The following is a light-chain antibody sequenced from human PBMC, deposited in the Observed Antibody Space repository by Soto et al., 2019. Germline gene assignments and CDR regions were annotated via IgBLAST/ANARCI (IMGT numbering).Light chain of an antibody. CDR1: QSVSSN. Sequence: EIVMTQSPATLSVSPGERATLSCRASQSVSSNLAWYQQKPGQAPRLLIYGASTRATGIPARFSGIGSGTEFTLTISSLQSEDFAVYYCQQYNNWCTFGQGTKLEIK. CDR3: QQYNNWCT. J-gene: IGKJ1*01. CDR2: GAS. V-gene: IGKV3-15*01.